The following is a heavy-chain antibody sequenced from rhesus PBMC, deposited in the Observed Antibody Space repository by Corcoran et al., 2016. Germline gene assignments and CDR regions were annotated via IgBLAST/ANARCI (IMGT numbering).Heavy chain of an antibody. D-gene: IGHD6-43*01. CDR3: TRGIASATGTFDY. Sequence: QVQLVQSGAEITQPGASVTLSCTASGYTFTSYYMHWVRQAPGQGLEWIGLLSPYNGNKGYEQNVQGRVNITTETSTRTGYMEMSSMRSEDTAVYYCTRGIASATGTFDYWGQGVLVTVSS. CDR2: LSPYNGNK. V-gene: IGHV1-1*01. J-gene: IGHJ4*01. CDR1: GYTFTSYY.